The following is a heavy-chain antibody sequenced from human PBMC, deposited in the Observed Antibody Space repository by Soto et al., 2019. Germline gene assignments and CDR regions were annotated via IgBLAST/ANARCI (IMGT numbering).Heavy chain of an antibody. V-gene: IGHV1-69*13. CDR3: ARSRGYCISTSCYHDY. CDR1: GGTFSSYA. Sequence: SVKVSCKASGGTFSSYAISWVRQAPGQGLEWMGGIIPIFGTANYAQKFQGRVTITADEPTSTAYMELSSLRSEDTAVYYCARSRGYCISTSCYHDYWGQGTLVTVSS. D-gene: IGHD2-2*01. J-gene: IGHJ4*02. CDR2: IIPIFGTA.